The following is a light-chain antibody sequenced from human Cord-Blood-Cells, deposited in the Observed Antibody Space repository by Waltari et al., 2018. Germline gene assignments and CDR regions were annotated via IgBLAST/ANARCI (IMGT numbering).Light chain of an antibody. CDR2: GAS. Sequence: EIVLTQSPGTLSLSPGERATLSGRASQCVSSSYLAWYQQKPGQAPRLLIDGASSRATGIPDRFSGSGSGTDFTLTISRLEPEDFAVYYCQQYGSSPWTFGQGTKVEIK. V-gene: IGKV3-20*01. J-gene: IGKJ1*01. CDR1: QCVSSSY. CDR3: QQYGSSPWT.